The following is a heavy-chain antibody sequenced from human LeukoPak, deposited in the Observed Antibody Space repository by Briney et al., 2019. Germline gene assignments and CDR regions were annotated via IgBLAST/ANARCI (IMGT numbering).Heavy chain of an antibody. J-gene: IGHJ1*01. Sequence: NPSETLSLTCTVSGGSISSGSYYWSWIRQPAGKGLEWIGRIYTSGSTNYNPSLKSRVTISVDTSKNQFSLKLSSVTAADTAVYYCARSSGYYFEYFHHWGQGTRVTVSS. CDR3: ARSSGYYFEYFHH. V-gene: IGHV4-61*02. CDR1: GGSISSGSYY. CDR2: IYTSGST. D-gene: IGHD3-22*01.